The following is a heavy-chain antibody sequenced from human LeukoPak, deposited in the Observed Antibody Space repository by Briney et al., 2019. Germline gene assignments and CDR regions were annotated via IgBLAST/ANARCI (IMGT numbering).Heavy chain of an antibody. J-gene: IGHJ6*03. CDR2: IRYDGSNK. CDR3: AKDTARGYYYYYYMDV. V-gene: IGHV3-30*02. CDR1: GFTFSSYG. D-gene: IGHD3-10*01. Sequence: GALRLSCAASGFTFSSYGMHWVRQAPGKGLEWVAFIRYDGSNKYYADSVKGRFTISRDNSKNTLYLQMNSLRAEDTAVHYCAKDTARGYYYYYYMDVWGKGTTVTVSS.